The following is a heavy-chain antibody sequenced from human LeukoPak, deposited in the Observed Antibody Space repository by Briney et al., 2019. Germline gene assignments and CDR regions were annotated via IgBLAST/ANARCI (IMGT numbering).Heavy chain of an antibody. CDR3: ASARSQVVSY. CDR2: INHSGST. V-gene: IGHV4-34*01. D-gene: IGHD6-6*01. Sequence: SETLSLTCSVYGGSFSGYYWSWIRQPPGKGLEWIGEINHSGSTNYNPSLKSRVTISVDKSKNQFSLKLSSVTAADTAVYYCASARSQVVSYWGQGTLVTVSS. J-gene: IGHJ4*02. CDR1: GGSFSGYY.